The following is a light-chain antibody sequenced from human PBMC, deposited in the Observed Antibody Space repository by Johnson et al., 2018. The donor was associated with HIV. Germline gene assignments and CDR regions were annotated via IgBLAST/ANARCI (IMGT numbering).Light chain of an antibody. CDR3: VGWDSSLSGYV. CDR1: SSNIGNSY. J-gene: IGLJ1*01. Sequence: QSVLTQPPSVSAAPGQKVTISCSGSSSNIGNSYVSWFQQLPGTAPKLLIYENNKRPSGIPDRFSGSKSGTSATLGITGLQTGDEADYYCVGWDSSLSGYVFGTGTTVTVL. V-gene: IGLV1-51*02. CDR2: ENN.